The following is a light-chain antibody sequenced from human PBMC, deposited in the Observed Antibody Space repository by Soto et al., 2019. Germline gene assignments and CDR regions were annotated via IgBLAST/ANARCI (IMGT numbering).Light chain of an antibody. CDR1: TIDITTYTY. CDR2: EVI. V-gene: IGLV2-14*01. CDR3: SSQTGTDPLYV. J-gene: IGLJ1*01. Sequence: QSALTQPASVSGSPGQSITISCTGATIDITTYTYVSWYQQHPGQAPKLMIYEVINRPSGVSNRFSGSKSGNTASLTISGLQAEDEADYYCSSQTGTDPLYVFGTGTNVTVL.